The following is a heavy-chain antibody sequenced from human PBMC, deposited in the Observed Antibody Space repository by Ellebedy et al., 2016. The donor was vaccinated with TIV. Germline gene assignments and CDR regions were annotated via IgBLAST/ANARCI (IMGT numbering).Heavy chain of an antibody. D-gene: IGHD3-9*01. Sequence: PSETLSLTCTVSGGSISSYFWSWIRQPPGKGLEWIGYIYYSGNTNYNPSLKSRVTISVDTSKNQFSLKLSFVTAADTAVYYCAREQYDILTGYGDWFDPWGQGTLVTVSS. CDR1: GGSISSYF. CDR3: AREQYDILTGYGDWFDP. CDR2: IYYSGNT. J-gene: IGHJ5*02. V-gene: IGHV4-59*01.